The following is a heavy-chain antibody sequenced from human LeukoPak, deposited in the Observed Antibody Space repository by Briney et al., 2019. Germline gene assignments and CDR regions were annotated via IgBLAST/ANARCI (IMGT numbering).Heavy chain of an antibody. J-gene: IGHJ5*02. Sequence: TGGSLRLSGAASGFTFSNYWMSWVRQAPGKGLEWVANMGHDGSDKYYVDSVRGRFTISRDNAQNSLFLQMNSLRAEDSGVYFCARWGIAAALDRWGQGTLVTVSS. D-gene: IGHD2-15*01. CDR2: MGHDGSDK. CDR3: ARWGIAAALDR. CDR1: GFTFSNYW. V-gene: IGHV3-7*01.